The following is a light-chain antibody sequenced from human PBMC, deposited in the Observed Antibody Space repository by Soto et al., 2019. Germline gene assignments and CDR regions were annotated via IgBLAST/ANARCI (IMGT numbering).Light chain of an antibody. CDR2: EGS. CDR3: CSYAGSVYV. J-gene: IGLJ1*01. V-gene: IGLV2-23*01. CDR1: SSDVGSYNL. Sequence: QSVLTQPASVSGSPGQSITISCTVTSSDVGSYNLVSWYQQHPGKAPKLMIYEGSKRPSGVSNRFSGSKSGNTASLTISGLQAEDEADYYCCSYAGSVYVFGTGTKVTVL.